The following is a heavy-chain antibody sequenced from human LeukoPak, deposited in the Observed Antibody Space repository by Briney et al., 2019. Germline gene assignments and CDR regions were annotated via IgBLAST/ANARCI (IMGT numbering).Heavy chain of an antibody. CDR3: AKDIGIALRGATFEN. CDR2: LSWNGATV. D-gene: IGHD3-10*01. CDR1: GFTFDDYA. V-gene: IGHV3-9*01. Sequence: GGSLRLSCAASGFTFDDYAMHWVRQAPGKGLEWVSGLSWNGATVGYADSVKGRFTISRDNTKNSLYPQMSSLKTEDTALYYCAKDIGIALRGATFENWGQGTLVTVSS. J-gene: IGHJ4*02.